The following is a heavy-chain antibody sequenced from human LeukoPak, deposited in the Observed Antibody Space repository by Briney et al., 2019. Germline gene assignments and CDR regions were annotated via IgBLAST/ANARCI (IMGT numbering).Heavy chain of an antibody. J-gene: IGHJ4*02. CDR2: INHSGST. D-gene: IGHD3-22*01. CDR3: ASSYYYDSSGYYYFDY. CDR1: GGSFSGYY. V-gene: IGHV4-34*01. Sequence: KSSETLSLTCAVYGGSFSGYYWSWIRQPPGKGLEWIGEINHSGSTNYNPSLKSRVTISVDTSKNQFPLKLSSVTAADTAVYYCASSYYYDSSGYYYFDYWGQGTLVTVSS.